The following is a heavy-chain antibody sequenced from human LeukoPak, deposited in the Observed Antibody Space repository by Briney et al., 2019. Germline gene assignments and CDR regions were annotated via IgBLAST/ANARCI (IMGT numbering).Heavy chain of an antibody. V-gene: IGHV4-59*01. Sequence: SETLSPTCTVSGGSIRTYYWPWIRQPPGKGLEWIGYIYYSGSTNYNPSLKSRVTISVDTSKNQFSLKLSSVTAADTAVYYCARVRWTYRICDNCFDPWGQGTLVTVSS. CDR3: ARVRWTYRICDNCFDP. D-gene: IGHD3-3*02. CDR1: GGSIRTYY. J-gene: IGHJ5*02. CDR2: IYYSGST.